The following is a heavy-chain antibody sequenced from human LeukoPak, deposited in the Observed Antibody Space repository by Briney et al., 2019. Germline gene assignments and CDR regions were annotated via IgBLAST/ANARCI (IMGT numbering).Heavy chain of an antibody. D-gene: IGHD3-22*01. CDR2: IYYSGST. CDR1: GGSISSSSYY. J-gene: IGHJ4*02. Sequence: SETLSLTCTVSGGSISSSSYYWGWIRQPPGKGLEWIGSIYYSGSTYYNPSLKSRVTISVDTSKNQFSLKLSSVTAADTAVYYCARHPRFVYYDSSGYYGYYFDYWGQGTLVTVSS. CDR3: ARHPRFVYYDSSGYYGYYFDY. V-gene: IGHV4-39*01.